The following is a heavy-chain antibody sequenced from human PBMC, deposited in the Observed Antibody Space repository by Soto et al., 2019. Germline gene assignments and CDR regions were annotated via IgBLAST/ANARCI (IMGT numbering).Heavy chain of an antibody. CDR1: GYTFTSYD. CDR3: AREVNYYGMDV. Sequence: QVQLVQSGAEVKKPGASVKVSCKASGYTFTSYDINWVRQATGQGLEWMGWMNPNRGNTGYAQKLQGTVTMTRNTSISTAYMELSILRSEDTAVYYCAREVNYYGMDVWGQGTTVTVSS. CDR2: MNPNRGNT. V-gene: IGHV1-8*01. J-gene: IGHJ6*02.